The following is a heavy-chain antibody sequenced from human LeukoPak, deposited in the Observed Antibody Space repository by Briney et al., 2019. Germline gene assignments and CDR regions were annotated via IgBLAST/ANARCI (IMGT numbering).Heavy chain of an antibody. Sequence: SETLSPTCAVSGGSINSHYWGWIRQPPGKGLQWIGDIFYTGKNNYNPSLKSRVTISLDTSKDHLSLHLTSVLAADTAIYYCVRRDPGWNYFDYWGQGILVTVSS. CDR2: IFYTGKN. CDR3: VRRDPGWNYFDY. D-gene: IGHD6-19*01. CDR1: GGSINSHY. J-gene: IGHJ4*02. V-gene: IGHV4-59*08.